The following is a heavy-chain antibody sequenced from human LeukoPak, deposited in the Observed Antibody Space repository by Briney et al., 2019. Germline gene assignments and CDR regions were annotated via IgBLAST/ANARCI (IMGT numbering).Heavy chain of an antibody. CDR1: GFTFSSYW. V-gene: IGHV3-74*01. CDR3: ARTDRGNNFDC. D-gene: IGHD2/OR15-2a*01. CDR2: INRDASST. Sequence: GGSLRLSCAASGFTFSSYWMHWVRQAPGKGLVWVSRINRDASSTTYADSVKGRFIISRDSARNTLFLHMNSLRADDTAVYYCARTDRGNNFDCWGQGTLVTVSS. J-gene: IGHJ4*02.